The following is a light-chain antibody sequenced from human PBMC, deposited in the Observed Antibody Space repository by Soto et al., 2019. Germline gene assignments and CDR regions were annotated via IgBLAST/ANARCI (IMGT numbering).Light chain of an antibody. Sequence: EIVMTQSPATLSVSPGERATLSCRASQSVGSNLAWYQQKPGQAPRLLISGASTRATGIPARISGSGSGTDFTLTISSLQSEDFAVYYCQQYNDWPLTFGGGTNVGIK. J-gene: IGKJ4*01. V-gene: IGKV3-15*01. CDR3: QQYNDWPLT. CDR2: GAS. CDR1: QSVGSN.